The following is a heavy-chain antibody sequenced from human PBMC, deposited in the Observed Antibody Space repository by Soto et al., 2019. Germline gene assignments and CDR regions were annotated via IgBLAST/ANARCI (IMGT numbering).Heavy chain of an antibody. D-gene: IGHD2-15*01. CDR3: ARDRPHIVVVVGYGMDV. J-gene: IGHJ6*02. Sequence: PGGSLRLSCAASGFTFSSYSMNWVRQAPGKGLEWVSYISSSSSTIYYADSVKGRFTISRDTAKNSLYLQMNSLRDEDTAVYYCARDRPHIVVVVGYGMDVWGQGTTVTVSS. V-gene: IGHV3-48*02. CDR1: GFTFSSYS. CDR2: ISSSSSTI.